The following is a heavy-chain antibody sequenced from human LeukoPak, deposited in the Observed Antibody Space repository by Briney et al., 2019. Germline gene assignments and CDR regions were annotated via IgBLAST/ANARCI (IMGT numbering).Heavy chain of an antibody. Sequence: PSETLSLTCTVSGGSISSYYWSWIRQPPGKGLEWIGYFYYSESTNYNPSLKSRVNISVDTSKNQFSLKLSSVTAADTAVYYSATYSSSYYGFDPWGQGTLVTVSS. CDR2: FYYSEST. D-gene: IGHD6-13*01. CDR3: ATYSSSYYGFDP. CDR1: GGSISSYY. V-gene: IGHV4-59*01. J-gene: IGHJ5*02.